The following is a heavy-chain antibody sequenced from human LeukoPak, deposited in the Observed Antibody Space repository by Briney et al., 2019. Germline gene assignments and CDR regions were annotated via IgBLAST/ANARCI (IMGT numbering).Heavy chain of an antibody. V-gene: IGHV4-31*03. J-gene: IGHJ4*02. D-gene: IGHD2-2*01. Sequence: SETLSLTCTVSGGSISSSSYYWGWIRQHPGKGLEWIGYIYYSGSTYYNPSLKSRVTISVDTSKNQFSLKLSSVTAADTAVYYCARAVRVPAAHFDYWGQGTLVTVSS. CDR1: GGSISSSSYY. CDR3: ARAVRVPAAHFDY. CDR2: IYYSGST.